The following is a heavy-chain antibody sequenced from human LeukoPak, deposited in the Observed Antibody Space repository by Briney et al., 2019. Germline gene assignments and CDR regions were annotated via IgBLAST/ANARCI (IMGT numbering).Heavy chain of an antibody. CDR3: ARELRRGIAAALDY. D-gene: IGHD6-13*01. Sequence: GGSLRLSCAASGFTFSSYGMHWVRQAPGKGLEWVAVIWYDGSNKYCADSVKGRFTISRDNSKNTLYLQMNSLRAEGTAVYYCARELRRGIAAALDYWGQGTLVTVSS. V-gene: IGHV3-33*01. CDR2: IWYDGSNK. CDR1: GFTFSSYG. J-gene: IGHJ4*02.